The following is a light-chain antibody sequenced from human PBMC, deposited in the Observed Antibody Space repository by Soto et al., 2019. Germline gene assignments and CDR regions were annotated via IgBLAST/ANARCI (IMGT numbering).Light chain of an antibody. CDR1: QSVSTY. CDR3: QQRLNWSRT. V-gene: IGKV3-11*01. CDR2: DAS. J-gene: IGKJ2*01. Sequence: EIVLTQAPATLSLSPGEKASLSCRASQSVSTYLARYQQKPGQATRLLIYDASNRATCIPAEFSGSRSGTDFTLTIISLETGDFAFYSSQQRLNWSRTFGQENKVEIE.